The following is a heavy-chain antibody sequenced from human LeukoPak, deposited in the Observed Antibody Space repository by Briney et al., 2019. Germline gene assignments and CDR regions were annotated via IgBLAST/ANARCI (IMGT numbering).Heavy chain of an antibody. D-gene: IGHD2-8*02. V-gene: IGHV3-66*01. CDR3: ARAWSRVDAFDI. Sequence: GGSLRLSCAASEFSVGSNYMTWVRQAPGKGLEWVSLIYSGGSTYYADSVKGRFTISRDNSKNTLYLQMNSLRAEDTALYYCARAWSRVDAFDIWGLGTMVTVSS. CDR2: IYSGGST. CDR1: EFSVGSNY. J-gene: IGHJ3*02.